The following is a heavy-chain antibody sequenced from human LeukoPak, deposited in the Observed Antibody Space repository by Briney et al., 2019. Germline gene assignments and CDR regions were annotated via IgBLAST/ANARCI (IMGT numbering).Heavy chain of an antibody. V-gene: IGHV4-59*12. CDR3: ARGPDIVVVVAATEGWFDP. CDR2: IYYGGGT. CDR1: GGSISSYS. Sequence: SETLSPTCTVSGGSISSYSWTWIRKPPGKGLEWIGYIYYGGGTKYNPSLKSRVTTSVDTSKNQFSLKLSSVTAADTAVYYCARGPDIVVVVAATEGWFDPWGQGTLVTLSS. D-gene: IGHD2-15*01. J-gene: IGHJ5*02.